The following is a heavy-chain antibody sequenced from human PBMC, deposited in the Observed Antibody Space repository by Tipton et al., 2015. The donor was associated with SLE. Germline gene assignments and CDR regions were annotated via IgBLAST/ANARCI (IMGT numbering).Heavy chain of an antibody. CDR1: GYSFTSYG. CDR3: AKYEKGAAFEI. V-gene: IGHV1-8*01. Sequence: QLVQSGAEVKTPGASMKVSCKASGYSFTSYGISWVRQAPGQGLEWMGWINPTGETGYAQRFQGRATWTRDTSKSTVYMELTSLRSEDTAVYYCAKYEKGAAFEIWGQGTMVTVSS. CDR2: INPTGET. J-gene: IGHJ3*02. D-gene: IGHD2/OR15-2a*01.